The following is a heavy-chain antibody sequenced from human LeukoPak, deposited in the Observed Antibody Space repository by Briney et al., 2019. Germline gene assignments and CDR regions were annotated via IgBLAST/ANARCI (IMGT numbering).Heavy chain of an antibody. D-gene: IGHD6-13*01. CDR3: ARDKWRIAAAGWLDY. CDR1: GFTFSSYW. CDR2: IKQDGSEK. Sequence: PGGSLRLSCAASGFTFSSYWMSWVRQAPGKGLEWVANIKQDGSEKYYVDSVKGRFTISRDNAKNSLYLQMNSLRAEDTAVYYCARDKWRIAAAGWLDYWGQGTLVTVSS. J-gene: IGHJ4*02. V-gene: IGHV3-7*01.